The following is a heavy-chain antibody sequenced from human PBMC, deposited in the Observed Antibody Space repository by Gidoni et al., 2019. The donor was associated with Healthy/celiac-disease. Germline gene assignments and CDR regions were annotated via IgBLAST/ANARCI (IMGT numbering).Heavy chain of an antibody. Sequence: QVQLVESGGGVVQPGRSLRLSCSASGFTFSSYGMHWVRQAPVKGLEWVAVIWYDGSNKYYADSVKGRFTISRDNSKNTLYLQMNSLRAEDTAVYYCARDRRRGWELRKGVSYWGQGTLVTVSS. CDR3: ARDRRRGWELRKGVSY. CDR2: IWYDGSNK. CDR1: GFTFSSYG. V-gene: IGHV3-33*01. D-gene: IGHD1-26*01. J-gene: IGHJ4*02.